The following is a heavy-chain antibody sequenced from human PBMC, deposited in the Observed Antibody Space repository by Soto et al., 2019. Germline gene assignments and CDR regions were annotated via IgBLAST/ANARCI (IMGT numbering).Heavy chain of an antibody. Sequence: PSETLSLTCSVSGGSIGSSNPYWGWIRQPPGKGLDWVGTISYSGSTYYNPSLKTRLAISVDTSANQISLELSSVTAADTAMYYCARHVGEYHDFWSGQYNWFDPWGQGTLVTVSS. CDR1: GGSIGSSNPY. V-gene: IGHV4-39*01. J-gene: IGHJ5*02. CDR2: ISYSGST. D-gene: IGHD3-3*01. CDR3: ARHVGEYHDFWSGQYNWFDP.